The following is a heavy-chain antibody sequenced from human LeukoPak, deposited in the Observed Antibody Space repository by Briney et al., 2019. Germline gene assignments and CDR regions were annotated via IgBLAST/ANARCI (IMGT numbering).Heavy chain of an antibody. V-gene: IGHV3-7*01. CDR2: IKQDGSEK. Sequence: PGGSLRLSCAASGFTFSSYWMSWVRQAPGKGLEWVANIKQDGSEKYYVDSVKGRFTISRDNAKNSLYLQMNSLRAEDTAVYYCARDLVPLYYYDGSGYSHWGQGTLVTVSS. D-gene: IGHD3-22*01. CDR3: ARDLVPLYYYDGSGYSH. J-gene: IGHJ4*02. CDR1: GFTFSSYW.